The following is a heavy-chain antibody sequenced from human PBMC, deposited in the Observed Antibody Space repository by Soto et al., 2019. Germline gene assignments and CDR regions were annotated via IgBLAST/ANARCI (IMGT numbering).Heavy chain of an antibody. V-gene: IGHV3-7*01. CDR1: GLTFSISW. CDR3: ATANTPYAFDM. CDR2: ITPAGDVQ. J-gene: IGHJ3*02. Sequence: VPLVESGGGLVQPGESLRLSCTASGLTFSISWMTWVRQAPGEGLEWVSNITPAGDVQHYADSVKERFTISRDNAKNSLFLQMSGLRVEDTAVYYCATANTPYAFDMWGQGTMVTVSS.